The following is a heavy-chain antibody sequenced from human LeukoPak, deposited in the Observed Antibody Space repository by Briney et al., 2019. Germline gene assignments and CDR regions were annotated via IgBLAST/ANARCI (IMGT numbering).Heavy chain of an antibody. Sequence: SETLSLTRTVSGGSISSGGYYWSWIRQHPGKGLEWIGYIYYSGSTYYNPSLKSRVTISVDTSKNQFSLKLSSVTAADTAVYYCARAWARDTAMVQPLFDYWGQGTLVTVSS. J-gene: IGHJ4*02. CDR3: ARAWARDTAMVQPLFDY. D-gene: IGHD5-18*01. V-gene: IGHV4-31*03. CDR2: IYYSGST. CDR1: GGSISSGGYY.